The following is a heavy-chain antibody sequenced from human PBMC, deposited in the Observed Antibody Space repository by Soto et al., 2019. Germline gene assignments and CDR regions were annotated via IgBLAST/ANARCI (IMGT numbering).Heavy chain of an antibody. CDR3: AREGYSSSLYYYYGMDV. V-gene: IGHV1-2*02. CDR1: GYTFTGYY. J-gene: IGHJ6*02. CDR2: INPNSGGT. Sequence: ASVKVSCKASGYTFTGYYMHWVRQAPGQGLEWMGWINPNSGGTNYAQKFQGRVTMTRDTSISTAYMELSRLRSDDTAVYYCAREGYSSSLYYYYGMDVWGQGTTVTVS. D-gene: IGHD6-13*01.